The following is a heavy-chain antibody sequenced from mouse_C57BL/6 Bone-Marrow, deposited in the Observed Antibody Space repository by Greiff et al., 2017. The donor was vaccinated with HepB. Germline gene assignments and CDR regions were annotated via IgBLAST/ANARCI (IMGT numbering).Heavy chain of an antibody. CDR3: TRTTVVADWYFDV. J-gene: IGHJ1*03. V-gene: IGHV1-5*01. CDR2: IYPGNSDT. Sequence: EVQLQQSGTVLARPGASVKMSCKTSGYTFTSYWMHWVKQRPGQGLEWIGAIYPGNSDTSYNQKFKGKAKLTAVTSASTAYMELSSLTKEDSAVYYCTRTTVVADWYFDVWGTGTTVTVSS. D-gene: IGHD1-1*01. CDR1: GYTFTSYW.